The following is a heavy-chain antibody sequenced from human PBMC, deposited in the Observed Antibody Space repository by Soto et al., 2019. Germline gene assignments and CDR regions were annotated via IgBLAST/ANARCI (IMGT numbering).Heavy chain of an antibody. CDR2: MYYSGTS. V-gene: IGHV4-61*08. J-gene: IGHJ6*02. D-gene: IGHD5-12*01. CDR3: ARVRRLVPVATWYYHSMDV. CDR1: GASVTTDGYY. Sequence: QVQLQESGPGLVKPSETLSLTCTVSGASVTTDGYYWSWIRQPPGKGLEWIGYMYYSGTSDYSPSLKSRVTISIDTSKNQFSLRLTSVTAADTAVYYCARVRRLVPVATWYYHSMDVWGQGTTVTVSS.